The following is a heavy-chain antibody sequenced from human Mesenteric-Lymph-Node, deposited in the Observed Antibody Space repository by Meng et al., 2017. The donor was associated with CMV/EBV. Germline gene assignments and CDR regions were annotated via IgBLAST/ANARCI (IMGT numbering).Heavy chain of an antibody. CDR1: GFTFSDYY. Sequence: GSLRLFCGASGFTFSDYYMSWIRQAPGKGLEWVSVIYSGGSTYYADSVKGRFTISRDNSKNTLYLQMNSLRVEDTAVYYCARGGYGWGQGTLVTVSS. V-gene: IGHV3-53*01. J-gene: IGHJ4*02. D-gene: IGHD1-1*01. CDR2: IYSGGST. CDR3: ARGGYG.